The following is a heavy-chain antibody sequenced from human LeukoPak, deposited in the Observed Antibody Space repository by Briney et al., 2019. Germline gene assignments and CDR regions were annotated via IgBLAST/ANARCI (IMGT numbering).Heavy chain of an antibody. D-gene: IGHD3-22*01. J-gene: IGHJ4*02. V-gene: IGHV4-39*02. CDR2: LHYGGST. Sequence: SETLSLTCTGSGGSISSSSYYWGWIRQPPGKGLEWIGSLHYGGSTYYNPSLKSRLTIPVDTSKKHISLKQNSVTAAHTAVYYCARLTFHYDGSGYYFDYWGQGTLVTVSS. CDR1: GGSISSSSYY. CDR3: ARLTFHYDGSGYYFDY.